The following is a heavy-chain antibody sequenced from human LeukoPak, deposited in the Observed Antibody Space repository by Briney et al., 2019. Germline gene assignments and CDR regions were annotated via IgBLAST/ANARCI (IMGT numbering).Heavy chain of an antibody. Sequence: PGGSLRLSCAASGFTFSSYSMIWVRQAPGKGLEWVSSITTSSTYIYYADSVKGRFTISRDNARNSLFLQMNSLRAEDTAAYYCARAPPTREQRLATRWGMDVWGQGTTVTVSS. CDR2: ITTSSTYI. D-gene: IGHD6-25*01. J-gene: IGHJ6*02. CDR1: GFTFSSYS. CDR3: ARAPPTREQRLATRWGMDV. V-gene: IGHV3-21*01.